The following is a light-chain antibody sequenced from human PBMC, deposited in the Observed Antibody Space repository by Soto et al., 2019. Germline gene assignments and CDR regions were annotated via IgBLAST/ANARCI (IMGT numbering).Light chain of an antibody. CDR1: QSVSSNY. J-gene: IGKJ1*01. V-gene: IGKV3-20*01. Sequence: IVLTQSPDTLSLSPGERATLSCMASQSVSSNYLAWYQQKLGQAPRLLIYDASRRATGIPDRFSGGGSGTDFTLTITRLEPEDFAVYYCQYYGNSPLTFGQGTKVDI. CDR3: QYYGNSPLT. CDR2: DAS.